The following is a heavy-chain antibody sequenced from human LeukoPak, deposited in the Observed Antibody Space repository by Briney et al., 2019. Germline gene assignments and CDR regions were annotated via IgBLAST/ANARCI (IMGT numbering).Heavy chain of an antibody. V-gene: IGHV4-59*12. CDR2: IYHSGST. Sequence: SETLSLTCTVSGASISSYYWSWIRQPPGKGLEWIGYIYHSGSTYYNPSLKSRVTISVDRSKNQFSLKLSSVTAADTAVYYCARGSITTRRWAWFDPWGQGTLVTVSS. CDR1: GASISSYY. CDR3: ARGSITTRRWAWFDP. D-gene: IGHD3-3*01. J-gene: IGHJ5*02.